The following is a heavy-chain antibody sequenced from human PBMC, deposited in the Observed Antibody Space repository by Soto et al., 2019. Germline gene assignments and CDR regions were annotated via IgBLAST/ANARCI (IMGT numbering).Heavy chain of an antibody. CDR2: IDPSDSYT. Sequence: EVQLVQSGAEVKKPGESLRISCKGSGYSFTSYWISWVRQMPGKGLEWMGRIDPSDSYTNYSPSFQGHVTISADKSISTAYLQWSSLQASDTAMYYSARQLLDCSSTSCPTYYYGMDVWGQGTTVTVSS. CDR3: ARQLLDCSSTSCPTYYYGMDV. J-gene: IGHJ6*02. D-gene: IGHD2-2*01. V-gene: IGHV5-10-1*03. CDR1: GYSFTSYW.